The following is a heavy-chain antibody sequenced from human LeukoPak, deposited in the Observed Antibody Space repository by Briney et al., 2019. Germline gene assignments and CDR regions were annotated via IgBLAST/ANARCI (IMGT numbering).Heavy chain of an antibody. CDR3: ARPGYDILTGYYGNWFDP. D-gene: IGHD3-9*01. J-gene: IGHJ5*02. CDR1: GGTFSSYA. Sequence: GSSVKVSCKASGGTFSSYAISWVRQAPGQGLEWMGGIIPIFGTANYAQKFQGRVTITADESTGTAYMELSSLRSEDTAVYYCARPGYDILTGYYGNWFDPWGQGTLVTVSS. V-gene: IGHV1-69*01. CDR2: IIPIFGTA.